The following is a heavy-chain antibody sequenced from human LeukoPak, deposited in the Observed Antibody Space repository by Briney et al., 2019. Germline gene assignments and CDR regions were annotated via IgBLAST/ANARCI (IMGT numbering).Heavy chain of an antibody. CDR2: INPILGIA. CDR3: ARGGGRVGGGGYDGVGTRIGSPYYYYGMDV. Sequence: SVKVSCKASGGTFSSYAISWVRQAPGQGLEWMGRINPILGIANYAQKFQGRVTITADKSTSTAYMELSSLRSEDTAVYYCARGGGRVGGGGYDGVGTRIGSPYYYYGMDVWGQGTTVTVSS. D-gene: IGHD5-12*01. V-gene: IGHV1-69*04. CDR1: GGTFSSYA. J-gene: IGHJ6*02.